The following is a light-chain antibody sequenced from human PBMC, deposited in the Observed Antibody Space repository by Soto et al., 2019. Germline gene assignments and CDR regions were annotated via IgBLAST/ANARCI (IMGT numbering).Light chain of an antibody. J-gene: IGKJ2*01. V-gene: IGKV3-15*01. CDR2: GAS. CDR1: QSVSSN. CDR3: QHYNNWPALYT. Sequence: EIVMTQSPATLSVSPGERATLSCRASQSVSSNLAWFQQKPGQTPRLLIYGASTGATGIPARFSGSGSGTEFTLTISSLQSEDFAVYYCQHYNNWPALYTFGQGTKLEIK.